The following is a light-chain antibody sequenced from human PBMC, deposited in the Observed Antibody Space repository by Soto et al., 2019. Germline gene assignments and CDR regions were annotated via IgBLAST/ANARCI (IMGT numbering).Light chain of an antibody. J-gene: IGKJ4*01. V-gene: IGKV3-20*01. Sequence: DIVLTQSPGTLSLSPGDRATLSCRASQSVSSSYLAWYQEKPGQAPRLLIYGASNRATGIPDRFSGSGSGTDFTLTISGLEPEDFALYYCQQYDNSPLTFGGGTKVDIK. CDR1: QSVSSSY. CDR3: QQYDNSPLT. CDR2: GAS.